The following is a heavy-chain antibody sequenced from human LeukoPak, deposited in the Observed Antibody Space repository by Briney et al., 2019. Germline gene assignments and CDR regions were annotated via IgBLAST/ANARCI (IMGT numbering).Heavy chain of an antibody. CDR2: IYNDGSRT. J-gene: IGHJ3*02. CDR1: GFTFSSYW. D-gene: IGHD2/OR15-2a*01. Sequence: GGSLRLSCAASGFTFSSYWMHWVRQAPGKGLVWVSRIYNDGSRTSYADSVKGRFTISRDNAKNSLYLQINSLRAEDTAVYYCARDYFYGFDIWGQGTMVTVSS. CDR3: ARDYFYGFDI. V-gene: IGHV3-74*01.